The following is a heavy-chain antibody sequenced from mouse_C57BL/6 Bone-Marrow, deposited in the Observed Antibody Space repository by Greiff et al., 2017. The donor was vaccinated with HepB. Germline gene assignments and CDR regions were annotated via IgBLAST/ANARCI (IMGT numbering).Heavy chain of an antibody. Sequence: VKVVESGPGLVAPSQSLSITCTVSGFSLTSYGVHWVRQPPGKGLEWLVVIWSDGSTTYNSALKSRLSISKDNSKSQVFLKMNSLQTDDTAMYYCARHALTEKDWYVDVWGTGTTVTVSS. V-gene: IGHV2-6-1*01. D-gene: IGHD1-1*01. J-gene: IGHJ1*03. CDR1: GFSLTSYG. CDR2: IWSDGST. CDR3: ARHALTEKDWYVDV.